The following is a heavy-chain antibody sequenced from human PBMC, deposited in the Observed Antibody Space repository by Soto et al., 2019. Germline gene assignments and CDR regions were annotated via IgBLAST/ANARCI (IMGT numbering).Heavy chain of an antibody. Sequence: ASVKVSCKASGYTFTSYDINWVRQATGQGLEWMGWMNPNSGNTGYAQKFQGRVTKTRNTSISTAYMELSSLRSEDTAVYYCARAVGPYDFWSGYFVRGYYYYGMDVWGQGTTVTVSS. CDR2: MNPNSGNT. CDR3: ARAVGPYDFWSGYFVRGYYYYGMDV. J-gene: IGHJ6*02. CDR1: GYTFTSYD. V-gene: IGHV1-8*01. D-gene: IGHD3-3*01.